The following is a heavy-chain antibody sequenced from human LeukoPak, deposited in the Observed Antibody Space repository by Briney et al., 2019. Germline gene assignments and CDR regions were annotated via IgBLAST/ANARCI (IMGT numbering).Heavy chain of an antibody. CDR3: AREQLGEPGDAFDI. CDR2: IYHSGST. CDR1: GDSISSGTYY. Sequence: SETLSLTCTIPGDSISSGTYYRSWIRQPPGKGLEWIGHIYHSGSTYYNPSLKSRVTISADTSKNQFSLKLSSVTAADTAVYYCAREQLGEPGDAFDIWGQGTMVTVSS. D-gene: IGHD6-6*01. V-gene: IGHV4-30-2*05. J-gene: IGHJ3*02.